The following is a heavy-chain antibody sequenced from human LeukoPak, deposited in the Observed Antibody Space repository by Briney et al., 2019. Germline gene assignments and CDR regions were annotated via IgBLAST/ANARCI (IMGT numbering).Heavy chain of an antibody. J-gene: IGHJ5*02. CDR3: ARESSSVLRYFDWLSPVFDP. Sequence: GGSLRLSCAASGFTFSDYYMSWIRQAPGKGLEWVSYISSSGSTIYYADSVKGRFTISRDNAKNSLYLQMNSLRAEDTAVYYCARESSSVLRYFDWLSPVFDPWGQGTLVTVSS. V-gene: IGHV3-11*01. CDR1: GFTFSDYY. CDR2: ISSSGSTI. D-gene: IGHD3-9*01.